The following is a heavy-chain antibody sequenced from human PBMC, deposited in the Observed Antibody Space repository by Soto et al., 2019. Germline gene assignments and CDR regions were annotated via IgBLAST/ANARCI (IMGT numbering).Heavy chain of an antibody. V-gene: IGHV4-59*01. Sequence: ETLSLTCTVSGGSISSYYWSWIRQPPGKGLEWIGYIYYSGSTNYNPSLKSRVTISVDTSKNQFSLKLSSVTAADTAVYYCARDQGLSFDYWGQGTLVTVSS. CDR1: GGSISSYY. D-gene: IGHD3-10*01. CDR3: ARDQGLSFDY. J-gene: IGHJ4*02. CDR2: IYYSGST.